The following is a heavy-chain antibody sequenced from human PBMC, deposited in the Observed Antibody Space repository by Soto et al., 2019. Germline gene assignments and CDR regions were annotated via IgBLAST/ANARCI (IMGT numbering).Heavy chain of an antibody. D-gene: IGHD5-18*01. CDR2: ISGSGGST. V-gene: IGHV3-23*01. CDR1: GFTFSSYA. Sequence: GGSLRLSCAASGFTFSSYAMSWVRQAPGKGLEWVSAISGSGGSTYYADSVKGRFTISRDNSKNTLYLQMNSLRAEDTAVYYCAKDSIHSYPRDYYYGMDVWGQGTTVTVSS. J-gene: IGHJ6*02. CDR3: AKDSIHSYPRDYYYGMDV.